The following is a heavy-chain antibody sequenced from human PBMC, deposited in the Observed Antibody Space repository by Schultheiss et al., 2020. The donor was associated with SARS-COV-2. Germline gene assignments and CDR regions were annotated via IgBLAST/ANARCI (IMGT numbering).Heavy chain of an antibody. CDR2: IKSKTDGGTT. D-gene: IGHD3-10*01. CDR3: ARVYYYGSGSYAYYGMDV. Sequence: GESLKISCAASGFTFSNSWMSWVRQAPGKGLEWVGRIKSKTDGGTTDYAAPVKGRFTISRDDSKNTLYLQMNSLRAEDTAVYYCARVYYYGSGSYAYYGMDVWGQGTTVTVSS. CDR1: GFTFSNSW. V-gene: IGHV3-15*01. J-gene: IGHJ6*02.